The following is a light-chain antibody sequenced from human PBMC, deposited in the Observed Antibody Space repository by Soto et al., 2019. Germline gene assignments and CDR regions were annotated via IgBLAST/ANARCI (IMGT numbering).Light chain of an antibody. V-gene: IGLV2-8*01. CDR2: EVS. J-gene: IGLJ1*01. CDR1: SSDVGGYDS. CDR3: SSYAGSNNPYA. Sequence: QSVLTQPPSASGSPGQSVTISCTGTSSDVGGYDSVSWYQQHPGKAPKLMIYEVSKRPSGVPDRFSGSKSGNTASLTVSGLQAEDEADYYCSSYAGSNNPYAFGTGTKVTVL.